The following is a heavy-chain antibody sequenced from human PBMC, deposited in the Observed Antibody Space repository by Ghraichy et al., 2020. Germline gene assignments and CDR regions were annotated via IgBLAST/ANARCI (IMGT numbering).Heavy chain of an antibody. Sequence: GGSLRLSCAASGFNFKDHGMTWVRQAPGKGLEWIAAISGSGTGTFYLDSVKGRFTISRDNSKNTLYLQMSDLRAEDAALYFCGRGFTVVPATPVDYWGQGALVTVSS. J-gene: IGHJ4*02. D-gene: IGHD2-15*01. V-gene: IGHV3-23*01. CDR2: ISGSGTGT. CDR1: GFNFKDHG. CDR3: GRGFTVVPATPVDY.